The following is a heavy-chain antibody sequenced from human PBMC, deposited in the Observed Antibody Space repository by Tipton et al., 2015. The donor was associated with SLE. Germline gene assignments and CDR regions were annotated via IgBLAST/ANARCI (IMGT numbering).Heavy chain of an antibody. CDR3: ARDRRGWYFDL. CDR2: VCNSVST. J-gene: IGHJ2*01. D-gene: IGHD3-10*01. V-gene: IGHV4-4*08. CDR1: GASVSSFC. Sequence: GLVKPSETLSLTCTVSGASVSSFCWNWIRQSPGKGLEWIACVCNSVSTNYDPSLKSRGTISVDTSKNHFSLELTSVTAADTAVYYCARDRRGWYFDLWGRGTLVTVSS.